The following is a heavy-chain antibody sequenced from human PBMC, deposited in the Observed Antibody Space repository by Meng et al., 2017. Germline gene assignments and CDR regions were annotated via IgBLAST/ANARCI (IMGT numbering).Heavy chain of an antibody. CDR2: VNDAGSST. V-gene: IGHV3-74*01. CDR1: GFTFSNYW. J-gene: IGHJ3*02. Sequence: GESLKISCAASGFTFSNYWMHWVRQAPGKGPVWVSRVNDAGSSTNYADSVKGRFTISRDNAKNTLYLQMNSLRAEDTAVYYCTRVAVGGTRSFDIWGQGTMVTVSS. CDR3: TRVAVGGTRSFDI. D-gene: IGHD6-19*01.